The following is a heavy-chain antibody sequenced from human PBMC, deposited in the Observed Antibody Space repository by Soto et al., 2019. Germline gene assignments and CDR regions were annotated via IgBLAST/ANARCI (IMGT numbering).Heavy chain of an antibody. J-gene: IGHJ4*02. V-gene: IGHV4-59*01. CDR2: IYYSGST. D-gene: IGHD5-18*01. CDR1: GGSITSYY. CDR3: ARDGYSYFDY. Sequence: QVQLQESGPGLVKPSETLSLTCTVSGGSITSYYLSWIRQPPGKGLEWIGYIYYSGSTNYNPSLKSRVTISVDTSKNQFSLKLSSVTAADTAVYYCARDGYSYFDYWGQGTLVTVSS.